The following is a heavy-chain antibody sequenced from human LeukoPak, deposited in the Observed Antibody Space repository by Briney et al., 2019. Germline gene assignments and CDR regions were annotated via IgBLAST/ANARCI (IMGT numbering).Heavy chain of an antibody. Sequence: GGSLRLSCAASGLTVSKNYMSWVRQAPGKGLESVSVIYSGGSTYYADSVKGRFSISRDNSKNTVYLRMTGLRADDTAVYYCAKGGATAWGQGVLVTVSS. CDR2: IYSGGST. D-gene: IGHD1-1*01. CDR1: GLTVSKNY. CDR3: AKGGATA. V-gene: IGHV3-53*01. J-gene: IGHJ4*02.